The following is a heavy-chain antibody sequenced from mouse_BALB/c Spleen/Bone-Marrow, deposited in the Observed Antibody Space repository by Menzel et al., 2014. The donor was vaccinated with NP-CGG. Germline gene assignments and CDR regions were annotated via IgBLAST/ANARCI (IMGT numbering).Heavy chain of an antibody. D-gene: IGHD1-1*01. CDR1: GFDFSRYW. Sequence: EVKLMESGGGLVQPGGSLKLSCAASGFDFSRYWMCWVRQAPGKGLEWIGEINPDSRTINYSPSLKDKLIISRDNAKNTLYLRLNKVRSEDTALYYCARPDYYGYLNYWGQGTTLTVSS. CDR2: INPDSRTI. V-gene: IGHV4-1*02. CDR3: ARPDYYGYLNY. J-gene: IGHJ2*01.